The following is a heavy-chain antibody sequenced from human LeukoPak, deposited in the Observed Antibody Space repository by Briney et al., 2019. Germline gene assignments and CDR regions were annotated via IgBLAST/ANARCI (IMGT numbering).Heavy chain of an antibody. V-gene: IGHV3-48*01. CDR3: AKEVYYFDTSGLYSFAFDI. Sequence: GGSLRLSCVGSGFTFSRYSMNWVRQAPGKGLEWVSYISGSSSTIYYADSVKGRFTISRDNAKNTLYLQMNSLRVEDTAVYYCAKEVYYFDTSGLYSFAFDIWGQGTMVTVPS. J-gene: IGHJ3*02. CDR2: ISGSSSTI. D-gene: IGHD3-22*01. CDR1: GFTFSRYS.